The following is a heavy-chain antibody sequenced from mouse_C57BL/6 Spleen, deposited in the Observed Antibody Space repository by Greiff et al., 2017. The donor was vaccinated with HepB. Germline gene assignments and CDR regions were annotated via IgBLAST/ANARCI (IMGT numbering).Heavy chain of an antibody. CDR3: ARDDYDVFAY. CDR2: INPSSGYT. D-gene: IGHD2-4*01. Sequence: QVQLKESGAELARPGASVKMSCKASGYTFTSYTMHWVKQRPGQGLEWIGYINPSSGYTKYNQKFKDKATLTADKSSSTAYMQLSSLTSEDSAVYYCARDDYDVFAYWGQGTLVTVSA. CDR1: GYTFTSYT. J-gene: IGHJ3*01. V-gene: IGHV1-4*01.